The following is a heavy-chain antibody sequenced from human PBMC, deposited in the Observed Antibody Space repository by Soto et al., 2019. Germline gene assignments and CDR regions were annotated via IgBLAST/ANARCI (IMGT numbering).Heavy chain of an antibody. V-gene: IGHV1-2*04. CDR1: GYTFTGYY. CDR3: ARGKDIVATKIYYFDY. D-gene: IGHD5-12*01. Sequence: QVPLVQSGAEVKKPGASVKVSCKASGYTFTGYYMHWVRQAPGQGLEWMGWINPNSGGTNYAQKFQGWVTMTRDTSISTAYMELSRLRSDDTAVYYCARGKDIVATKIYYFDYWGQGTLVTVSS. J-gene: IGHJ4*02. CDR2: INPNSGGT.